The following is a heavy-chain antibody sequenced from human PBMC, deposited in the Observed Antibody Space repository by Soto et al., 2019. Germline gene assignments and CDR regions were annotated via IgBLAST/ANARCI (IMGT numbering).Heavy chain of an antibody. CDR2: IYYSGNI. V-gene: IGHV4-59*01. Sequence: SETLSLTCTVSGDSINNFYWSWIRQPPGKGLEWIGCIYYSGNIKYNPSLKSRVTISVDTSKNQFSLTLSSVTAADTAVYYCARSSTSSPYYHYMDVWDRGTTVTVSS. CDR3: ARSSTSSPYYHYMDV. J-gene: IGHJ6*03. D-gene: IGHD2-2*01. CDR1: GDSINNFY.